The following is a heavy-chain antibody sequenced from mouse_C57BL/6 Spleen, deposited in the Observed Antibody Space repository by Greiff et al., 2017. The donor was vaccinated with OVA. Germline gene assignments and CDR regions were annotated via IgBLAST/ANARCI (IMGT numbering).Heavy chain of an antibody. Sequence: QVQLKQPGAELVRPGSSVKLSCKASGYTFTSYWMHWVKQRPIQGLEWIGNIDPSDSETHYNQKFKDKATLTVDKSSSTAYMQLSSLTSEDSAVYYCAREGYSKRYVGYWGQGTTLTVSS. CDR1: GYTFTSYW. J-gene: IGHJ2*01. D-gene: IGHD2-5*01. V-gene: IGHV1-52*01. CDR2: IDPSDSET. CDR3: AREGYSKRYVGY.